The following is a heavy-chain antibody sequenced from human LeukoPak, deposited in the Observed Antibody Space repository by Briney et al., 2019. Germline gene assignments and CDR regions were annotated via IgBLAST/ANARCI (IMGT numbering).Heavy chain of an antibody. J-gene: IGHJ6*03. V-gene: IGHV3-64*01. CDR2: ISSNGGRT. CDR3: ARDRGLDIAAAGKFRHYYYYMDV. CDR1: GFTFSSYA. D-gene: IGHD6-13*01. Sequence: GGSLRLSCAASGFTFSSYAMHWVRQAPGKGLEYVSSISSNGGRTYYANSVKGRFTISRDNSKNTLYLQMGSLRGEDMAVYYCARDRGLDIAAAGKFRHYYYYMDVWGKGTTVTVSS.